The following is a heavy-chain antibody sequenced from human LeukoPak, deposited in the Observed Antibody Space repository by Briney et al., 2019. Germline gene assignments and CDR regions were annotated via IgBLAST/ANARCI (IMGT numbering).Heavy chain of an antibody. V-gene: IGHV3-48*04. CDR1: GFTVITND. J-gene: IGHJ4*02. CDR3: ARGSYTGFDLYFDY. Sequence: GGSLRLSCAASGFTVITNDMTWVRQAPGKGLEWVSYISSNSRTIYYADSVKGRFTISRDNTRNSVFLQLNSLRVEDTGFYYCARGSYTGFDLYFDYWGQGTLVTVSS. CDR2: ISSNSRTI. D-gene: IGHD5-12*01.